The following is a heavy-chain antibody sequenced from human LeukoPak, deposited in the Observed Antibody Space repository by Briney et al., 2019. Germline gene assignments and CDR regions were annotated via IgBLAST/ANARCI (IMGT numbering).Heavy chain of an antibody. J-gene: IGHJ6*03. CDR3: GRDALVGYFSYYYIDV. CDR1: DGPIRSHY. D-gene: IGHD2-15*01. V-gene: IGHV4-59*11. CDR2: ISNSGST. Sequence: PSETLSLTCTVSDGPIRSHYWTWIRQSPVKGLEWIGDISNSGSTKYNPSLQSRVTISIDTSKSQFSLRLSSVTAADTAVYYCGRDALVGYFSYYYIDVWGKGITVTVSS.